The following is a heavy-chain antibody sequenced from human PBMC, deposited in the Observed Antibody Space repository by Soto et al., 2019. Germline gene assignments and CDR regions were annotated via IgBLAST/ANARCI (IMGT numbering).Heavy chain of an antibody. Sequence: QVQLQESGPGLVKPSETLSLTCTVSGDSISGYYWTWIRQPPGRGLEWLGYIYYIGNTNYNPSLMSRVTISVDTSKNQFSLRLKSVTAADTAVYYCARQTVVTTEGRGPLDYWGQGTLVTVSS. D-gene: IGHD2-15*01. V-gene: IGHV4-59*01. J-gene: IGHJ4*02. CDR2: IYYIGNT. CDR3: ARQTVVTTEGRGPLDY. CDR1: GDSISGYY.